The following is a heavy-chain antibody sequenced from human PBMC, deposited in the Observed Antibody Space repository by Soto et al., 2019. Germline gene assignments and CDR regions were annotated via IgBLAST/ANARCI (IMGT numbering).Heavy chain of an antibody. CDR3: ATATMSWCALDP. CDR2: INSNSGGT. V-gene: IGHV1-2*04. Sequence: QVQLVQSGAEVKKPGASVKVSCKASGYTFTGYYMHWVRQAPGQGLEWMGWINSNSGGTNYAQKFQECVTMARDASIRTAYSELSRLRSVEPAVYYCATATMSWCALDPWGQGTMVCVPS. J-gene: IGHJ3*01. D-gene: IGHD3-22*01. CDR1: GYTFTGYY.